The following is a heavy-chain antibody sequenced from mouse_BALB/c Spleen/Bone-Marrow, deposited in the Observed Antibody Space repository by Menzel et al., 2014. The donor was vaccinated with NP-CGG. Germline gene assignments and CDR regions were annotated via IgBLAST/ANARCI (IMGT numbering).Heavy chain of an antibody. CDR1: GFTLTDYY. D-gene: IGHD2-1*01. CDR3: ARDVGNYVRFAY. Sequence: EVKLVESGGGLVQPGGSLRLSCATSGFTLTDYYMSWVRQPPGKALERLGFIRNKANGYTTEYSASVKGRFTISRDNSQSILYLQMNTLRAEDSATYYCARDVGNYVRFAYWGQGTLVTVSA. V-gene: IGHV7-3*02. J-gene: IGHJ3*01. CDR2: IRNKANGYTT.